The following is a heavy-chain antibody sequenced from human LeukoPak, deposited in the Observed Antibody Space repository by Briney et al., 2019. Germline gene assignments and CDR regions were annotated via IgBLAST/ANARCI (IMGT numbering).Heavy chain of an antibody. CDR2: I. D-gene: IGHD6-13*01. V-gene: IGHV3-13*01. Sequence: GGSLRLSCAASGFTFRSYDMHWVRQATGKGLEWVSGIKGRFTISRENAKNSLYLQMNSLRAEDTAVYCCAREIRSSSWYGPLHYFDYWGQGTLVTVSS. J-gene: IGHJ4*02. CDR1: GFTFRSYD. CDR3: AREIRSSSWYGPLHYFDY.